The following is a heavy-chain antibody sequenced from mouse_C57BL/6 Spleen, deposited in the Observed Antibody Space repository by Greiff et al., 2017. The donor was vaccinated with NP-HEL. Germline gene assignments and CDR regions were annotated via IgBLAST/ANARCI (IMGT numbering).Heavy chain of an antibody. CDR2: INPYNGDT. D-gene: IGHD2-4*01. J-gene: IGHJ2*01. CDR1: GYSFTGYF. Sequence: EVKLVESGPELVKPGDSVKISCKASGYSFTGYFMNWVMQSHGKSLEWIGRINPYNGDTFYNQKFKGKATLTVDKSSSTAHMELRSLTSEDSAVYYCARSYYDYDYGYFDYWGQGTTLTVSS. V-gene: IGHV1-20*01. CDR3: ARSYYDYDYGYFDY.